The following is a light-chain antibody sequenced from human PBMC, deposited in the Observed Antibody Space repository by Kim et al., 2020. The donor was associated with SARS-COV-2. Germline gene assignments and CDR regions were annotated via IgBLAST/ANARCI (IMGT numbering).Light chain of an antibody. CDR1: QAISSY. CDR3: QEYNDAPMT. J-gene: IGKJ5*01. V-gene: IGKV1-27*01. CDR2: ASS. Sequence: DIQMTQSPSALSACIGDRVTITCRASQAISSYVAWYQHKPGQVPKLLISASSTLQSGVPSRFSGSGSGTDFTLTISSLQPEDVASYYCQEYNDAPMTFGQGTRLEI.